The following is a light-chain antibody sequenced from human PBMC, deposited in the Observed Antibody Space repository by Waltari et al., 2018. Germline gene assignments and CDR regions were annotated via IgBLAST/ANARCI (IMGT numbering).Light chain of an antibody. J-gene: IGKJ1*01. CDR3: QQYNSYEWT. CDR1: PSFNSW. Sequence: DIQMTQFPSTLSAAVGDRLTLTCRASPSFNSWLAWYQQKPGKAPNLLIYKASSLESGVPSRFSGSGSGTEFTLTISSLQPDDFATYYCQQYNSYEWTFGQGTKVAIK. V-gene: IGKV1-5*03. CDR2: KAS.